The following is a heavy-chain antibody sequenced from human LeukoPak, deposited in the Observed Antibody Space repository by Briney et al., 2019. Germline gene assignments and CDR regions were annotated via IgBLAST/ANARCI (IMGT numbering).Heavy chain of an antibody. V-gene: IGHV4-59*08. CDR1: GGSISEYY. CDR3: ARHITNSGSAFDL. D-gene: IGHD3-10*01. CDR2: IHYTGIT. Sequence: PSETLSLTCTGSGGSISEYYWGWIRQAPGKGLEWIAYIHYTGITNYNPSLRSRAAISVDTSTNQFSLKLTSVTAADTAMYYCARHITNSGSAFDLWGRGTLVTVSS. J-gene: IGHJ2*01.